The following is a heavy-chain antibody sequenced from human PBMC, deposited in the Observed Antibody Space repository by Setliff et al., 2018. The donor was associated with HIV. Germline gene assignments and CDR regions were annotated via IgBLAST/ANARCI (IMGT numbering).Heavy chain of an antibody. J-gene: IGHJ3*01. CDR2: SGRGGDTA. D-gene: IGHD1-26*01. CDR1: GFAFSTLD. Sequence: GGSLRLSCDASGFAFSTLDMNWVRQSPGKGLEWVAASGRGGDTAYYADSVKGRFTVSRDDSRNMLFLQMNSLGAEDTAIYYCAKPTSGIYPRSFDLWGQGTMVTVSS. CDR3: AKPTSGIYPRSFDL. V-gene: IGHV3-23*01.